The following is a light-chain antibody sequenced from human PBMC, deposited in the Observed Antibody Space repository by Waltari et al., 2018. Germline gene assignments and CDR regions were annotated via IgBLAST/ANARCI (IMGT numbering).Light chain of an antibody. Sequence: QSALTQPASVSGSPGQSITIPFPGTTRDVGAYNYVPWDQQHPGKAPKLMIYDVSKRHSGVSARFSGSKSGNTASLTISGLQAEDEADYYCSSFTTSAIYVFGSVTKVTVL. CDR2: DVS. J-gene: IGLJ1*01. CDR1: TRDVGAYNY. V-gene: IGLV2-14*03. CDR3: SSFTTSAIYV.